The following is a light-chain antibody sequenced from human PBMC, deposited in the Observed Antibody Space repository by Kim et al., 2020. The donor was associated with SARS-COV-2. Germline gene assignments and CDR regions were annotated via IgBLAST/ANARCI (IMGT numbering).Light chain of an antibody. J-gene: IGLJ2*01. V-gene: IGLV2-14*03. CDR1: CSDIGTYDY. Sequence: PGQSVTVSCSGVCSDIGTYDYVSWYQQYPGQAPKLLVYDVNRRPSGVSNLFSGSRSGNTSSLTISEVQAEDEAVYYCSSFANTTTLFGGGTQLTVL. CDR3: SSFANTTTL. CDR2: DVN.